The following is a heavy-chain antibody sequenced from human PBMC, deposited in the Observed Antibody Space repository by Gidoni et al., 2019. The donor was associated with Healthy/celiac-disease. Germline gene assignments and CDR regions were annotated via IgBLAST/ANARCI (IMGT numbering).Heavy chain of an antibody. CDR1: GFTFSSYS. V-gene: IGHV3-21*01. Sequence: EVQLVESGGGLVKPGGSLRLSCAASGFTFSSYSMNWVRQAPGKGLEWVSSISSSSSYIYYADSVKGRFTISRDNAKNSLYLQMNSLRAEDTAVYYCARDLGWLQLMVDYWGQGTLVTVSS. D-gene: IGHD5-12*01. J-gene: IGHJ4*02. CDR2: ISSSSSYI. CDR3: ARDLGWLQLMVDY.